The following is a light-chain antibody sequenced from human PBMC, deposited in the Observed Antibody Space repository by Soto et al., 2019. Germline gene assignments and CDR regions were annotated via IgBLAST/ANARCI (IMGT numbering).Light chain of an antibody. V-gene: IGLV2-8*01. CDR3: SSYAGSNNFNVV. Sequence: QSALTQPPSASGSPGQSVTISCTGTSSDVGGYNYVSWYQQHPGKAPKLMIYEVSKRPSGVPDRFSGSKSGNTASPTVSGLQAEDEADYYCSSYAGSNNFNVVFGGGTKVTVL. J-gene: IGLJ2*01. CDR1: SSDVGGYNY. CDR2: EVS.